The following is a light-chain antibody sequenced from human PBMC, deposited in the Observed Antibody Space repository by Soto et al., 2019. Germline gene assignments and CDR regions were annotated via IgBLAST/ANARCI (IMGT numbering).Light chain of an antibody. J-gene: IGKJ1*01. V-gene: IGKV3-15*01. Sequence: IVMTQSPATLSLSPGERATLSFRASQSVTSNYLAWYQQKPGQAPRLLIYGASIRATGIPARFSGSGSRTEFTLTISSLQSEDVAVYYCQQYKNWWTFGQGTKVDI. CDR2: GAS. CDR1: QSVTSN. CDR3: QQYKNWWT.